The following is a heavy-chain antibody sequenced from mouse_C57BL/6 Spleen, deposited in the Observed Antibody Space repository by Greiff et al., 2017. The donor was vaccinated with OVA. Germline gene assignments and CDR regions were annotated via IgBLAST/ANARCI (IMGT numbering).Heavy chain of an antibody. J-gene: IGHJ3*01. Sequence: VKLMESGPGLVAPSQCLSITCTVSGFSLTSYGVSWVRQPPGKGLEWLGVIWGDGSTNYHSALISRLSISKDNSKSQVFLKLNSLQTDDAATYYCAHIYYGNYRAGFAYWGQGTLVTVSS. D-gene: IGHD2-1*01. CDR3: AHIYYGNYRAGFAY. V-gene: IGHV2-3*01. CDR1: GFSLTSYG. CDR2: IWGDGST.